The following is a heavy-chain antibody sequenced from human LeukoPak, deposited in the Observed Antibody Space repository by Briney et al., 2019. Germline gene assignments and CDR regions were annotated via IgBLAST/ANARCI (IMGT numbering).Heavy chain of an antibody. J-gene: IGHJ4*02. CDR2: INHSGST. Sequence: SETLSLTCAVYGGSFSGYYWSWIRQPPGKGLEWIGEINHSGSTNYNPSLKSRVTISVDTSKNQFSLKLSSVTAADTAVYYCASGRGSSSWYIDYWGQGTLVTVSS. CDR1: GGSFSGYY. D-gene: IGHD6-13*01. CDR3: ASGRGSSSWYIDY. V-gene: IGHV4-34*01.